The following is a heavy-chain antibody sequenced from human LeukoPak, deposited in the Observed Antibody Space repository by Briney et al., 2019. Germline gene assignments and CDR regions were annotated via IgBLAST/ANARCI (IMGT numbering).Heavy chain of an antibody. Sequence: GSLRLSCAASGFIFSNYWMSWVRQAPGKGLEWVANIKEDGSEKYYVDSVKGRFTISRDSSKNTLFLQLNSLRAEDTAVYYCAKDRVAVAGTKFYYYGMDVWGLGTTVTVSS. CDR1: GFIFSNYW. J-gene: IGHJ6*02. D-gene: IGHD6-19*01. CDR3: AKDRVAVAGTKFYYYGMDV. CDR2: IKEDGSEK. V-gene: IGHV3-7*03.